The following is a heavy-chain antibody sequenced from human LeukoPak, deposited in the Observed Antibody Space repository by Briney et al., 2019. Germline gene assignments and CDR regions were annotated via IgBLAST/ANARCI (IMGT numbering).Heavy chain of an antibody. J-gene: IGHJ6*03. CDR2: IYTSGST. V-gene: IGHV4-61*02. CDR1: GGSISSGSYY. CDR3: AREKVAARPTYYYYYYMDV. D-gene: IGHD6-6*01. Sequence: SETLSLTCTVSGGSISSGSYYWSWIRQPAGKGLEWIGRIYTSGSTNYNPSLKSRVTISVDTSKNQFSPKLSSVTAADTAVYYCAREKVAARPTYYYYYYMDVWGKGTTVTVSS.